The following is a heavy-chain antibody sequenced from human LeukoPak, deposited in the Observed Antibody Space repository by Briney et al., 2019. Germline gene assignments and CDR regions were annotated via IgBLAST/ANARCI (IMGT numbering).Heavy chain of an antibody. CDR3: ASGTGDGGVAQSPFDY. CDR2: ISYDGSNK. V-gene: IGHV3-30*03. D-gene: IGHD1-14*01. J-gene: IGHJ4*02. Sequence: GGSLRLSCAASGFTFSSYGMHWVRQAPGKGLEWVAVISYDGSNKYYADSVKGRFTISRDNSKNTLYLQMNSLRGEDTAVYYCASGTGDGGVAQSPFDYWGQGTLVTVSS. CDR1: GFTFSSYG.